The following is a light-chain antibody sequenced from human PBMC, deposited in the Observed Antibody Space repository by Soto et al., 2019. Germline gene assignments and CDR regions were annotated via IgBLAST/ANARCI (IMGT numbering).Light chain of an antibody. CDR3: CSHAGDHVV. Sequence: QSALTQPASVSGSPGQSITISCTGTSSDIGSYNFVSWYQRHVGKAPKLMTYEGSKRPSGVSDRFSASKSGNTASLTISGLQAEDEADYYCCSHAGDHVVFGGGTKLTVL. CDR1: SSDIGSYNF. CDR2: EGS. V-gene: IGLV2-23*01. J-gene: IGLJ2*01.